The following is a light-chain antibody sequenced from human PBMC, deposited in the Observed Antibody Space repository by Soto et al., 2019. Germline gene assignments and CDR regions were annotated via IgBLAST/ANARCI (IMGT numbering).Light chain of an antibody. CDR1: QSLLHVNGYNY. J-gene: IGKJ3*01. CDR2: LGS. CDR3: MQSLQIPAT. Sequence: DIVMTQSPLSLPVTPGEPASISCSSSQSLLHVNGYNYLDWYLQKPGQSPQLLIYLGSYRASGVPDRFSGSGSGTDFTLKISRVEAEDVGVYYCMQSLQIPATFGPGTKVDIK. V-gene: IGKV2-28*01.